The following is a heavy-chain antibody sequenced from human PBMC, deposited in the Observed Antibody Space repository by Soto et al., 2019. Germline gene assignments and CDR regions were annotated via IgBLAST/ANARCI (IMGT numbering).Heavy chain of an antibody. V-gene: IGHV1-8*01. CDR1: GYTFTSYD. Sequence: XSVKVSFKASGYTFTSYDINLLRHTTGQGLEWMGWMNPNSGNTGYAQKFQGRVTMTRNTSISTAYMELSSLRYEDTAVYYCARFPGYYYYYYMDVWGKGTTVTVSS. CDR2: MNPNSGNT. CDR3: ARFPGYYYYYYMDV. J-gene: IGHJ6*03.